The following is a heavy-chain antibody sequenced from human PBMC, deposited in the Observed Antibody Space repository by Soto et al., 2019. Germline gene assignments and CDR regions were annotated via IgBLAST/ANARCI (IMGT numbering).Heavy chain of an antibody. J-gene: IGHJ4*02. CDR1: GGSFSGYY. V-gene: IGHV4-34*01. CDR3: ARVKGGYYYASSGSIHVRYFDY. D-gene: IGHD3-22*01. Sequence: QVQLQQWGAGLLKPSETLSLTCAVYGGSFSGYYWSWIRQPPGKGLECIGEINHSGSTNYNPSLKSRVTISLDTSKNQFSLKLSSVTAADTAVYYCARVKGGYYYASSGSIHVRYFDYWGQGTLVTVSS. CDR2: INHSGST.